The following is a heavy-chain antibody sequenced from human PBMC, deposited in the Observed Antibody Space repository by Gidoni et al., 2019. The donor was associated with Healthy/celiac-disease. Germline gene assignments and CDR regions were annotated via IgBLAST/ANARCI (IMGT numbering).Heavy chain of an antibody. Sequence: EVQLLESGGGLVQPGGSLRLSCAASGFTFSSYAMSWVRQAPGKGLEWVSDISGSGGSTYYADSVKGRFTISRDNSKNTLYLQMNSLRAEDTAVYYCANGGLYYYDSSGSAWGQGTLVTVSS. D-gene: IGHD3-22*01. CDR3: ANGGLYYYDSSGSA. V-gene: IGHV3-23*01. CDR1: GFTFSSYA. J-gene: IGHJ5*02. CDR2: ISGSGGST.